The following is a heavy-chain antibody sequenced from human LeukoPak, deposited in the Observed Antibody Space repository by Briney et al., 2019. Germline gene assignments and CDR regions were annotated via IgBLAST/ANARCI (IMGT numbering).Heavy chain of an antibody. Sequence: TSETLSLTCTVSGGSISSGGYYWSWIRQHPGKGLEWVGYIYYSGSTYYNPSLKSRITISVDTSKNQFSLKLSSVTAADTAVYYCARVWSGYRDASDIWGQGTMVTVSS. CDR3: ARVWSGYRDASDI. V-gene: IGHV4-31*03. D-gene: IGHD3-3*01. J-gene: IGHJ3*02. CDR1: GGSISSGGYY. CDR2: IYYSGST.